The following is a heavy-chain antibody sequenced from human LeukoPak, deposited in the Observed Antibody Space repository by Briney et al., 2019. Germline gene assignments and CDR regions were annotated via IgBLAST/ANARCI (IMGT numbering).Heavy chain of an antibody. J-gene: IGHJ4*02. D-gene: IGHD3-22*01. Sequence: SETLSLTCTVSGGSLGSSTNYGGWVRQTPGKGVEWIGSMYYGGTTYYNPSLKSRVTLSVDTSKNQISLRLNSVTAADSAVYFCATGKFSGYYDYWGQGTLVTVSS. V-gene: IGHV4-39*01. CDR3: ATGKFSGYYDY. CDR2: MYYGGTT. CDR1: GGSLGSSTNY.